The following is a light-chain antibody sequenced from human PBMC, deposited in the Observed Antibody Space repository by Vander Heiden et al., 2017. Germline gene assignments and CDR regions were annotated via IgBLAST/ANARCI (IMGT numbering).Light chain of an antibody. CDR1: SYNSGSNT. CDR3: AAWEDSLNGPWV. V-gene: IGLV1-44*01. CDR2: INN. Sequence: QSVLTQPPSASGTPGQRVTISWSGSSYNSGSNTVNWYQQLPGPATKLIIYINNQRPSGVPYRFSCAKSGTSASLAISGLQAEDEADYYCAAWEDSLNGPWVFGGGTKLTVL. J-gene: IGLJ3*02.